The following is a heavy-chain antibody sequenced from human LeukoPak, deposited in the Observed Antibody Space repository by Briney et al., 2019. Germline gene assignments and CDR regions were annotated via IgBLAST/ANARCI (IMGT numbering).Heavy chain of an antibody. V-gene: IGHV3-23*01. CDR3: AKRGVVIRVILVGFHKEAYYFDS. J-gene: IGHJ4*02. D-gene: IGHD3-22*01. CDR1: GITLSNYG. CDR2: ISGSGGGT. Sequence: GGSLRLSCAVSGITLSNYGMSWVRQAPGKGLEWAAGISGSGGGTNYADSVKGRFTISRDNPKNTLYLQMNSLRAEDTAVYFCAKRGVVIRVILVGFHKEAYYFDSWGQGALVTVSS.